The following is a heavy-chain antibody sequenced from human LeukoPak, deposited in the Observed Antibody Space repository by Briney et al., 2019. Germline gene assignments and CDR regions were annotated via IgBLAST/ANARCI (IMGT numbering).Heavy chain of an antibody. CDR3: ARGVDGYNYVSFDY. CDR1: GGTFSSYA. J-gene: IGHJ4*02. CDR2: IIPIFGTA. V-gene: IGHV1-69*06. Sequence: EASVKVSCTASGGTFSSYAISWVRQAPGQGLEWMGGIIPIFGTANYAQKFQGRVTITADKSTSTAYMELSSLRSEDTAVYYCARGVDGYNYVSFDYWGQGTLVTVSS. D-gene: IGHD5-24*01.